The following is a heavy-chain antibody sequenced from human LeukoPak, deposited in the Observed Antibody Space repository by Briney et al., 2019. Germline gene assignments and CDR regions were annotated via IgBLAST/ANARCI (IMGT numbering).Heavy chain of an antibody. CDR1: GGSISSPSFY. Sequence: SETLSLTCTISGGSISSPSFYWARIRQTPEKGLEWIGSKNYSGNTYYNPSLKSRVTISVDTSKNHFSLSLTSVTAADTAVYYCARQGVVVAAYFDSWGQGTLVTVSS. V-gene: IGHV4-39*01. J-gene: IGHJ4*02. CDR2: KNYSGNT. CDR3: ARQGVVVAAYFDS. D-gene: IGHD2-15*01.